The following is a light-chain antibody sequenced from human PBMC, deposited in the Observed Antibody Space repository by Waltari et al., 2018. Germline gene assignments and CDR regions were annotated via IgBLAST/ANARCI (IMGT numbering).Light chain of an antibody. CDR2: GNS. V-gene: IGLV1-40*01. CDR3: QSYDSSLSGSV. CDR1: SSNIGAGYD. Sequence: QSVLTQPPSMSGAPGQRVTISCTGSSSNIGAGYDVHWYQQLPGTAPKLLIHGNSNRPAGVPDRFAGSKSGTSASLAITGLQAEDEADYYCQSYDSSLSGSVFGGGTKLTVL. J-gene: IGLJ3*02.